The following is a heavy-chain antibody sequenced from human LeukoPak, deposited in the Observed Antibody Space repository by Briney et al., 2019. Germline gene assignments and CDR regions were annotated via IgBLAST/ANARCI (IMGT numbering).Heavy chain of an antibody. CDR1: GFTFRNYW. Sequence: GGSLRLSCAASGFTFRNYWMSWVRQAPGKGLEWVANIKLDGSDKYYVDSVKGRFTISRANAKNSVYLQMNGLRAEDTAVYYCARVGQWLPDYWGQGTLVTVSS. J-gene: IGHJ4*02. V-gene: IGHV3-7*01. CDR2: IKLDGSDK. CDR3: ARVGQWLPDY. D-gene: IGHD6-19*01.